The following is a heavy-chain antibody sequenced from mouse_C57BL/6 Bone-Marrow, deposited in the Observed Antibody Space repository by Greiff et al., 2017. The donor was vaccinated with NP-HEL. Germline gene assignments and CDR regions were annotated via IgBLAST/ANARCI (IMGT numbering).Heavy chain of an antibody. V-gene: IGHV1-64*01. Sequence: VQLQQSGAELVKPGASVKLSCKASGYTFTSYWMHWVKQRPGQGLEWIGMIHPNSGSTNYNEKFKSKATLTVDKSSSTAYMQLSSLTSEDSAVYYCARHYPWTFAYWGQGTLVTVSA. J-gene: IGHJ3*01. D-gene: IGHD1-1*02. CDR3: ARHYPWTFAY. CDR1: GYTFTSYW. CDR2: IHPNSGST.